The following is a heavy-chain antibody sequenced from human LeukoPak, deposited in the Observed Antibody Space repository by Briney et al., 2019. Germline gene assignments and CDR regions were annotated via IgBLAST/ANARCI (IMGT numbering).Heavy chain of an antibody. Sequence: GGSLRLSCAASGFTFKSYAMTWVRQAPGKGLEWVSTISSSGGGTFYADSVKGRFTISRDNSKNTLYLQMNSMTVEDTAVYYCAKVMIAFNAFDYWGQGTLVTVSS. J-gene: IGHJ4*02. CDR1: GFTFKSYA. CDR3: AKVMIAFNAFDY. V-gene: IGHV3-23*01. D-gene: IGHD3-22*01. CDR2: ISSSGGGT.